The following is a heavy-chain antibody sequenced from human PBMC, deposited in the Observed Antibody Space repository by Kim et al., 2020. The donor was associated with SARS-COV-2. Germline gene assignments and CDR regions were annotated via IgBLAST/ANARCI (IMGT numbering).Heavy chain of an antibody. D-gene: IGHD3-16*01. CDR1: GGSISSGGSY. V-gene: IGHV4-31*03. J-gene: IGHJ4*02. CDR3: ARLLGDYGDFGWYFDS. CDR2: MYHSGNT. Sequence: SETLSLTCTVSGGSISSGGSYWSWIRQHPGKGLEWIGHMYHSGNTYYNPSLKSRLVISMDTSKNQISLKLSSVTAADTAVYYCARLLGDYGDFGWYFDSWGQGSLVTVSS.